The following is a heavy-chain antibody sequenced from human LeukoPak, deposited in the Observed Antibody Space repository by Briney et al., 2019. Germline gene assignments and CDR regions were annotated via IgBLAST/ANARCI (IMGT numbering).Heavy chain of an antibody. J-gene: IGHJ4*02. CDR2: ISSSSSYI. D-gene: IGHD6-13*01. V-gene: IGHV3-21*01. CDR3: ARDGQKETAANFDY. Sequence: GGSLRLSCAASGFTFSSYSMNWVRQAPGKGLEWVSSISSSSSYIYYADSVKGRFTISRDNAKNSLYLQMNSLRAEDTAVYYCARDGQKETAANFDYWGQGTLVTVSS. CDR1: GFTFSSYS.